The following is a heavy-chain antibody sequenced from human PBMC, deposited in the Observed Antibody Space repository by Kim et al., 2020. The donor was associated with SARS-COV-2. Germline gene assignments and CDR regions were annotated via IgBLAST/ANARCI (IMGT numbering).Heavy chain of an antibody. CDR1: GFTFSSYW. CDR3: ATSSTLDY. CDR2: IKQDGSEK. V-gene: IGHV3-7*03. Sequence: GGSLRLSCAASGFTFSSYWMSWVRQAPGKGLEWVANIKQDGSEKDYVDSVKGRFTISRDNAKNSLYLQMNSLRVEDTALYYCATSSTLDYWGQGTLVTVSS. J-gene: IGHJ4*02. D-gene: IGHD2-2*01.